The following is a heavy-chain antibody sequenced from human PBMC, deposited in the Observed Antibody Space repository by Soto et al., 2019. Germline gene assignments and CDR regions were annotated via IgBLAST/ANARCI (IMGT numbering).Heavy chain of an antibody. V-gene: IGHV3-23*01. CDR3: AFKGTFHSHY. Sequence: GPRNLSCVASGFPFRIYPLSLVRQSPGRGLEWVSVIRTSGDRPDYADSVKGRFTISRDNYNNMLYLQMNSLRVEDTAIYYCAFKGTFHSHYWGHGTPVTGSS. D-gene: IGHD3-10*01. CDR2: IRTSGDRP. CDR1: GFPFRIYP. J-gene: IGHJ4*01.